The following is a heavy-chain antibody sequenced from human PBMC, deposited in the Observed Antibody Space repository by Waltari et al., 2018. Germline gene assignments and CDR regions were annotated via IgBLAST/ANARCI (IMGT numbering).Heavy chain of an antibody. J-gene: IGHJ3*01. Sequence: VHLEEFGGGVVQPGGSRTLSCAASGFTFSKFGMHWVRQAPENGLYLLSFIRYYGNNKYYADSVKGRFIIARDNSRNTLYLQINSLKEDDTAMYYCVKDGDYFVPGYDAFDVWGQGTMVTVSS. CDR3: VKDGDYFVPGYDAFDV. CDR1: GFTFSKFG. D-gene: IGHD4-17*01. V-gene: IGHV3-30*02. CDR2: IRYYGNNK.